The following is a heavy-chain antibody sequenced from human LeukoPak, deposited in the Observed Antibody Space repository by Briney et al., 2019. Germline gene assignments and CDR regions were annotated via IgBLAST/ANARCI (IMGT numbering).Heavy chain of an antibody. V-gene: IGHV3-30*02. CDR2: IRYDGSNK. D-gene: IGHD3-3*01. J-gene: IGHJ4*02. Sequence: SGGSLRLSCAASGFTFSSYGMHWVRQAPGKGLEWVAFIRYDGSNKYYADSVKGRFTISRDNSKNTLYLKMNSLRAEDTAVYYCAKDIRYDFMEGFFDYWGQGTLVTVSS. CDR3: AKDIRYDFMEGFFDY. CDR1: GFTFSSYG.